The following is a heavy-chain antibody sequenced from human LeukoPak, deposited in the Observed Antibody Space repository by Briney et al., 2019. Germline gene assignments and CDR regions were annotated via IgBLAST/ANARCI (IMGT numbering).Heavy chain of an antibody. CDR3: ARVLFYSSGNKSNRVDY. CDR2: INPDSGGT. V-gene: IGHV1-2*02. J-gene: IGHJ4*02. D-gene: IGHD6-19*01. Sequence: ASVKVSCKASGYTFTGYYIHWVRQAPGQGLEWMGWINPDSGGTNYAQKFQGRVTMTRDTSIRTAYMELSRLRSDDTAVYYCARVLFYSSGNKSNRVDYWGQGTLVTVSS. CDR1: GYTFTGYY.